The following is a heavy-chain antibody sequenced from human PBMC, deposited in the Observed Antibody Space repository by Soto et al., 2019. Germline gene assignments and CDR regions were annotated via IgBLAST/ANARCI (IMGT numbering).Heavy chain of an antibody. Sequence: EVQLVESGGGLVQPGGSLRLSCEASGFTSHDHGMHWVRQSPGKGLEWVSGILWNSGSAGYADSVKGRFTISRDNSRNILYLQMNSLRAEDTAMYYCARSLFMVAPDNEPFDYWGQGTLVTVSS. V-gene: IGHV3-9*02. CDR2: ILWNSGSA. CDR1: GFTSHDHG. CDR3: ARSLFMVAPDNEPFDY. J-gene: IGHJ4*02. D-gene: IGHD5-12*01.